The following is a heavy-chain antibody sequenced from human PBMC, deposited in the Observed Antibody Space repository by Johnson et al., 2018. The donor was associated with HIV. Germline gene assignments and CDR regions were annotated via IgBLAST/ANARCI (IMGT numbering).Heavy chain of an antibody. CDR1: GFIFSDNY. V-gene: IGHV3-11*01. J-gene: IGHJ3*02. CDR2: ISSSGTTI. Sequence: QVQLVESGGGLVKPGGSLRLSCAASGFIFSDNYMTWIRQAPGKGLEWVSYISSSGTTIYYADSVKGRFTISRDNSKNTLYLQMNSLRAEDTAVYYCARDPYSSGGNAFDIWGQGTMVTVSS. CDR3: ARDPYSSGGNAFDI. D-gene: IGHD6-19*01.